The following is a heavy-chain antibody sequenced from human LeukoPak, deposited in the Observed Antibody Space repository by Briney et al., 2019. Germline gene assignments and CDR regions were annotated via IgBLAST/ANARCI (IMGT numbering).Heavy chain of an antibody. D-gene: IGHD6-19*01. V-gene: IGHV4-39*07. CDR3: ARGRGSGWPFYYYYYYMDV. J-gene: IGHJ6*03. CDR1: GGSISTSNYY. Sequence: SETLSLTCTVSGGSISTSNYYWGWIRQPPGKGLEWIGSIYHSGSTYYNPSLKSRVTISVDTSKNQFSLKLSSVTAADTAVYYCARGRGSGWPFYYYYYYMDVWGKGTTVTVSS. CDR2: IYHSGST.